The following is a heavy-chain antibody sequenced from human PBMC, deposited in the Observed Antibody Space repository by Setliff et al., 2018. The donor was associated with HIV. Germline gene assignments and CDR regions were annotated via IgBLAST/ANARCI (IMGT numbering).Heavy chain of an antibody. D-gene: IGHD1-1*01. CDR2: ITPSGDT. V-gene: IGHV4-34*01. Sequence: LSLTCAVYGGSVSGHYWGWFRQPPGRGLEWIGEITPSGDTNYIPSLKSRVTMSLDTSKNQFSLNLNSVTAADTAVYYCSNWNTTVDADSWGQGTLVTVSS. J-gene: IGHJ4*02. CDR1: GGSVSGHY. CDR3: SNWNTTVDADS.